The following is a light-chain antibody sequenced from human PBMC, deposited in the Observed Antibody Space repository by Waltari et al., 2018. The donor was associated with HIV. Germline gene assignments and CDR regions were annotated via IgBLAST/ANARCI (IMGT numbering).Light chain of an antibody. J-gene: IGLJ2*01. CDR3: QAWDSSTVVV. CDR2: QDS. V-gene: IGLV3-1*01. CDR1: KLGDKY. Sequence: SYELTQPPSVSVSPGQTASITCSGAKLGDKYACWYQQKPGQSPVLVIYQDSKRPSGIPERFSGSNSGNTATLTISGTQAMDEADYYCQAWDSSTVVVFGGGTKLTVL.